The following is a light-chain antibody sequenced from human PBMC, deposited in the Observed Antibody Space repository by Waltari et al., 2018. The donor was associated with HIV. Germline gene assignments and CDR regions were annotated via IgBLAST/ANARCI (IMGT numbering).Light chain of an antibody. CDR3: QQYNNWPLSWT. CDR2: GAS. CDR1: QSVTTN. J-gene: IGKJ1*01. V-gene: IGKV3-15*01. Sequence: EIVMTQSPAALSVSPGERATLSCRASQSVTTNLAWYLQKPGQAPRLLIYGASTRATGFPARFGGSGSGTEFTLTISSLQSEDSGIYYCQQYNNWPLSWTFGQGTKVEI.